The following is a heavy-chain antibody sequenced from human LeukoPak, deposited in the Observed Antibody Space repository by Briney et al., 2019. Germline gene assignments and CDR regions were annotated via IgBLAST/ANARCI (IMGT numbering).Heavy chain of an antibody. J-gene: IGHJ6*03. CDR2: IYHSGST. V-gene: IGHV4-30-2*01. Sequence: SQTLSLTCTVSGGSISSGGYYCSWIRQPPGKGLEWLGYIYHSGSTYYDPSLKSRVTMSVDRSKNQFSLKLSSVTAADTAVYYCARARGEDLFYYYYYMDVWGKGTTVTVSS. CDR3: ARARGEDLFYYYYYMDV. CDR1: GGSISSGGYY. D-gene: IGHD3-10*01.